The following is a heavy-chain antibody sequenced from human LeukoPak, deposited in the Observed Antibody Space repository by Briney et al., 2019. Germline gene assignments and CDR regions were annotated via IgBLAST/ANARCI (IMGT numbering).Heavy chain of an antibody. CDR1: GFTFSSYA. D-gene: IGHD2-15*01. J-gene: IGHJ4*02. CDR3: VKDKYPVVVAATLDY. CDR2: ITRNGGST. V-gene: IGHV3-64D*06. Sequence: GGSLRLSCSASGFTFSSYAMHWVRQAPGKGLEYVSTITRNGGSTYYADSVKGRFTISRDNSKNTLYLQMNSLRAEDTAVYYCVKDKYPVVVAATLDYWGQGILVTVSS.